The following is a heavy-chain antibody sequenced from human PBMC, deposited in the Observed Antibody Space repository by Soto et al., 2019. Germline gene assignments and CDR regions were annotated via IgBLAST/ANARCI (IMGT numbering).Heavy chain of an antibody. CDR2: ISAYGGNT. D-gene: IGHD5-18*01. CDR3: ASDRAKLVDTAIFDY. Sequence: ASVKVSCKASGYTFTSYGITWVRQAPGQGLEWMGWISAYGGNTNYAQKLQGRVAMTTDTFTNTVYMELRSLRSDDTAVYYCASDRAKLVDTAIFDYSGQATLVTVSS. J-gene: IGHJ4*02. CDR1: GYTFTSYG. V-gene: IGHV1-18*01.